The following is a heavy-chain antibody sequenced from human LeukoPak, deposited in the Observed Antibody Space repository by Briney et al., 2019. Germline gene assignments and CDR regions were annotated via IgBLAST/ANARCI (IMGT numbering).Heavy chain of an antibody. V-gene: IGHV3-48*03. CDR2: ISTSGSTI. D-gene: IGHD4-11*01. J-gene: IGHJ6*02. Sequence: GGSLRLSCAASGFTFSSYEMNWVRQAPGKGLECISHISTSGSTIYYADSVNGRFTISRDNTKNSLYLQMNSLRADDTAVYYCARDYSHYVSAMDVWGQGTTVTVSS. CDR3: ARDYSHYVSAMDV. CDR1: GFTFSSYE.